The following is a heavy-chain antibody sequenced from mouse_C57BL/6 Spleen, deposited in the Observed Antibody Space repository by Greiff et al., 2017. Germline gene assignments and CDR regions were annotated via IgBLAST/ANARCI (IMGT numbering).Heavy chain of an antibody. J-gene: IGHJ2*01. D-gene: IGHD2-5*01. CDR2: IDPNSGGT. Sequence: QVQLKQPGAELVKPGASVKLSCKASGYTFTSYWMHWVKQRPGRGREWIGRIDPNSGGTKYNEKFKSKATLTVDKPSSTAYMQLSSLTSDDSAVYYCARGYSNFFDYWGQGTTLTVSS. CDR3: ARGYSNFFDY. CDR1: GYTFTSYW. V-gene: IGHV1-72*01.